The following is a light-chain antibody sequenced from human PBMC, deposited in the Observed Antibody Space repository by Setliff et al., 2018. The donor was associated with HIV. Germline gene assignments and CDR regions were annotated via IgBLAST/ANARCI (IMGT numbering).Light chain of an antibody. CDR2: GVN. CDR1: SSDVGGFDF. J-gene: IGLJ2*01. V-gene: IGLV2-14*01. CDR3: SSYSYSTTLV. Sequence: SALTQPVSVSGSPGQSITISCTGTSSDVGGFDFVSWYQQHPGKAPKLVIYGVNNRPSGGSDRFSGSKSANTASLTISGLQAEDEADYFCSSYSYSTTLVFGGGTKVTVL.